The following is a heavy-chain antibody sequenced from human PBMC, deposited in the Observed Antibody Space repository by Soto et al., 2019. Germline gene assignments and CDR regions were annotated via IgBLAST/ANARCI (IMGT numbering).Heavy chain of an antibody. Sequence: QVQLVQSGAEVKKPGASVKVSGKASGYTFTSYDINWVRQATGEGLEWMGWMNPNSGNTGYAQKFQGRVTMTRHTSISTAAVELFSLRSEDTAVYYCAMEMRGYYDYWGQGTLVTLSS. CDR2: MNPNSGNT. J-gene: IGHJ4*01. CDR3: AMEMRGYYDY. D-gene: IGHD3-3*01. V-gene: IGHV1-8*01. CDR1: GYTFTSYD.